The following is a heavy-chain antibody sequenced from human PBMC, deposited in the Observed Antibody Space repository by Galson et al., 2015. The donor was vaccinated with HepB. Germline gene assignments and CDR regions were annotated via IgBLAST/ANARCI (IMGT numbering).Heavy chain of an antibody. CDR1: GFTFSAHW. V-gene: IGHV3-7*01. Sequence: SLRLSCAASGFTFSAHWMTWVRQAPGKGLDWVADIRQDGGENNYMDSVKGRFTISRDNAENSLYLQLNSLRAEDTAVYYCARVHYYDGSGFYRWFDLWGQGTLVTVSS. J-gene: IGHJ5*02. CDR2: IRQDGGEN. D-gene: IGHD3-22*01. CDR3: ARVHYYDGSGFYRWFDL.